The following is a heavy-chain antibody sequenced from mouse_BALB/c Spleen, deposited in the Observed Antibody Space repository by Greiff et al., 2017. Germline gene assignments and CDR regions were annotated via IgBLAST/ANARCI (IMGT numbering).Heavy chain of an antibody. J-gene: IGHJ4*01. CDR2: ISSGGSYT. V-gene: IGHV5-6*01. Sequence: EVKLMESGGDLVKPGGSLKLSCAASGFTFSSYGMSWVRQTPDKRLEWVATISSGGSYTYYPDSLKGRFTISRDNAKNTLYLQMSSLKSEDTAMYYCARHVNDYDWVYYAMDYWGQGTSVTVSA. CDR3: ARHVNDYDWVYYAMDY. D-gene: IGHD2-4*01. CDR1: GFTFSSYG.